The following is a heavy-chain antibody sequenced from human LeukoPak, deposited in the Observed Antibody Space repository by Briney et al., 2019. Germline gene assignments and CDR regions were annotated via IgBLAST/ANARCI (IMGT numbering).Heavy chain of an antibody. D-gene: IGHD3-10*01. V-gene: IGHV4-39*01. CDR2: IYYSGRT. CDR3: ATTKPSYYGSGRLNWFDP. CDR1: Y. Sequence: YWGWIRQPPGKGLEWIGSIYYSGRTYYNPSLKSRVTISVNTSKKQFSLKLSSVTAADTAVYYCATTKPSYYGSGRLNWFDPWGQGTLVTVSS. J-gene: IGHJ5*02.